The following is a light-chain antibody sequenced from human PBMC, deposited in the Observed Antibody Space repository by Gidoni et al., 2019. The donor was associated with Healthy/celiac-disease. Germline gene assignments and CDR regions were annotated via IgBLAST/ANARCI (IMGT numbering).Light chain of an antibody. CDR1: SSDVGGYNY. CDR3: SSYTSSSTSPYV. J-gene: IGLJ1*01. Sequence: QSALTQPASVSGSLGQSITISCPGTSSDVGGYNYVSWYQQHPGKAPKLMIYDVSNRPSGVSNRFSGSKSGNTASLTISGLQAEDEADYYCSSYTSSSTSPYVFGTGTKVTVL. V-gene: IGLV2-14*03. CDR2: DVS.